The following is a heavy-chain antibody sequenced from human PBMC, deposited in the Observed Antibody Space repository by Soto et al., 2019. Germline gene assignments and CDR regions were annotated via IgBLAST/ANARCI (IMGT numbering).Heavy chain of an antibody. J-gene: IGHJ4*02. Sequence: ASVKVSCKASGYPFASYVISWVRQAPGQGLEWMGWISAYNGNTNYAQKLQGRVTMTTDTSTSTAYMELRSLRSDDTAVYYCAREGGPYCSGGSCYDDYWGQGTLVTVSS. CDR1: GYPFASYV. D-gene: IGHD2-15*01. CDR2: ISAYNGNT. V-gene: IGHV1-18*01. CDR3: AREGGPYCSGGSCYDDY.